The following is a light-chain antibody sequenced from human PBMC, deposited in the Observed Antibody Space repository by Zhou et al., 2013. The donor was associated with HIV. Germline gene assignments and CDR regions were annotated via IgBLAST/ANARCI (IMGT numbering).Light chain of an antibody. J-gene: IGKJ1*01. CDR1: QGISSY. CDR3: QQANSFPWT. Sequence: AIRITQSPSSLSASTGDRVTITCRASQGISSYLAWYQQKPGKAPKLLIYAASTLQSGVPSRFSGSGSGTDFTLTISCLQPEDFATYYCQQANSFPWTFGQGTKVEIK. V-gene: IGKV1-8*01. CDR2: AAS.